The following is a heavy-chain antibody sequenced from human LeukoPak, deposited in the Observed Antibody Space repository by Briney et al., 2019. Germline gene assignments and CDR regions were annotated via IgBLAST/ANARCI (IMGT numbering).Heavy chain of an antibody. D-gene: IGHD6-13*01. Sequence: VASVKVSCKASGYTFTSHGISWVRQAPGQGLEWMGWISAYNGNTNYPQKLQGRVTMTTDTSTSTAYMELRSLRSDDTAVYYCARAWYSSSAPYYYGMDVWGQGATVTVSS. V-gene: IGHV1-18*01. J-gene: IGHJ6*01. CDR1: GYTFTSHG. CDR3: ARAWYSSSAPYYYGMDV. CDR2: ISAYNGNT.